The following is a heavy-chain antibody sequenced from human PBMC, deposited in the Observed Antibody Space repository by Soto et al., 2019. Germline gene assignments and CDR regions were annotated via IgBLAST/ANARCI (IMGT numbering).Heavy chain of an antibody. CDR1: GGSFSVYY. CDR2: INHSGST. J-gene: IGHJ6*03. CDR3: ASLSTIFGVYYMDV. Sequence: PSDTLSLTCAVYGGSFSVYYWSWIRQPPGKGLEWIGEINHSGSTNYNPSLKSRVTISVDTSKNQFSLKLSSVTAADTAVYYCASLSTIFGVYYMDVWGKGTTVTVSS. D-gene: IGHD3-3*01. V-gene: IGHV4-34*01.